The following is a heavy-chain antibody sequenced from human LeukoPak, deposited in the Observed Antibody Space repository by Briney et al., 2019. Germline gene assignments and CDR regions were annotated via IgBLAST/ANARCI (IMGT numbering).Heavy chain of an antibody. Sequence: GGSLRLSCAASGFIFRSYGMNWVRQAPGKGLEWVSGIYKNGRDRYADSVKGRFTISRDNSKNTQYLQMNSLRVEETAVYYCAGGPYYYYGMDVWGQGTTVTVSS. J-gene: IGHJ6*02. CDR2: IYKNGRDR. CDR1: GFIFRSYG. D-gene: IGHD2-21*01. V-gene: IGHV3-23*05. CDR3: AGGPYYYYGMDV.